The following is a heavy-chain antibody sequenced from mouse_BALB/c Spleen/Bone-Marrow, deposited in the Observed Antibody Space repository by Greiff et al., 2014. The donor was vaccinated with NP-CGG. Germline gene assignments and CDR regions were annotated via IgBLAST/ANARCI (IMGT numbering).Heavy chain of an antibody. J-gene: IGHJ3*01. CDR1: CFKIKDTY. CDR2: IDPANGNT. CDR3: AIYYYGSSGFAY. D-gene: IGHD1-1*01. Sequence: VQLKEAGAELVKPGGSGKLSCTASCFKIKDTYMHWGKQRPGQGLGGIGRIDPANGNTKYDPKFQGKATITADTSSNTAYQQLSSLTSEDTAVYYCAIYYYGSSGFAYWGQGTLVTVSA. V-gene: IGHV14-3*02.